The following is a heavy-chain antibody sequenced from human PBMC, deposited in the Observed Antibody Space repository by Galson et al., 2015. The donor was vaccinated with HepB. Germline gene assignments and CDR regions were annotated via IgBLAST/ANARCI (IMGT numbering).Heavy chain of an antibody. D-gene: IGHD3-3*01. CDR1: GYTFTGYY. J-gene: IGHJ6*02. CDR2: INPNSGGT. V-gene: IGHV1-2*02. Sequence: SVKVSCKASGYTFTGYYMHWVRQAPGQGLEWMGWINPNSGGTNYAQKFQGRVTMTRDTSISTAYMELSRLRSDDTAVYYCARGNDFWSGPYSLYGMDVWGQGTTVTVSS. CDR3: ARGNDFWSGPYSLYGMDV.